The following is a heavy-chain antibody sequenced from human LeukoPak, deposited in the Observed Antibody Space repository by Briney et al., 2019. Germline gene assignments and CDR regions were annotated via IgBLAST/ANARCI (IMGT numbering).Heavy chain of an antibody. CDR2: LSYDGSNK. CDR1: GFTFSTYG. V-gene: IGHV3-30*03. CDR3: ARSAYYYDSRGYHNFYHYGMDV. Sequence: GGSLRLSCAASGFTFSTYGMHWVRQAPGKGLEWVAVLSYDGSNKYYADSVKGRFTISRDNSKNTLYLQMNSLRAEDTAVYYCARSAYYYDSRGYHNFYHYGMDVWGQGTTDTVSS. J-gene: IGHJ6*02. D-gene: IGHD3-22*01.